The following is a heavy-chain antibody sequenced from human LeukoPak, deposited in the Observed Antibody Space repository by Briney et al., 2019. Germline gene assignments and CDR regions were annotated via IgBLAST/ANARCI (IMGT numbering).Heavy chain of an antibody. D-gene: IGHD1-26*01. Sequence: SETLSLTCTVSDGSIRNTGSSTYYWGWLRQPPGKGLEWIGSISYSGSTNYNPSLKSRVTMSIDTSKKQFSLELSSVTAADTAVYYSARDTRIVGATTWGDYWGRGTLVTVSS. CDR1: DGSIRNTGSSTYY. CDR2: ISYSGST. CDR3: ARDTRIVGATTWGDY. V-gene: IGHV4-39*07. J-gene: IGHJ4*02.